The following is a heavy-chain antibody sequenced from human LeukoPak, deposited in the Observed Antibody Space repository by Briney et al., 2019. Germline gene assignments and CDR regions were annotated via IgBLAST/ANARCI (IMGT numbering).Heavy chain of an antibody. CDR2: MSPSGTT. Sequence: TTSETLSLTCTVSGDSVSSGNYYLSWIRQPPGKGLDWITYMSPSGTTKYNPSLKSRVTTSVDTSRTQFSLRLSSVTAADTAVYYCARGQDDRRGTFDYWGQGILVTVSS. V-gene: IGHV4-61*01. CDR3: ARGQDDRRGTFDY. J-gene: IGHJ4*02. CDR1: GDSVSSGNYY. D-gene: IGHD3-22*01.